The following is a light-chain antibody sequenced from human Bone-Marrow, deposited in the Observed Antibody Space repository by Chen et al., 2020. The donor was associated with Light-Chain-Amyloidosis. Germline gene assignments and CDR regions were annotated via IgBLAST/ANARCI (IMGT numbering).Light chain of an antibody. CDR1: SGDIATNY. V-gene: IGLV6-57*03. Sequence: NFILTQDHSVSESPGKTVTISCTRSSGDIATNYVQWYQQRPGSAPTTVIYENDLTPSGVPDLFSGSIDTSSNSASRTISGLETEDDPDYYCHSYATNAWIFGGGTHLTVL. CDR2: END. J-gene: IGLJ3*02. CDR3: HSYATNAWI.